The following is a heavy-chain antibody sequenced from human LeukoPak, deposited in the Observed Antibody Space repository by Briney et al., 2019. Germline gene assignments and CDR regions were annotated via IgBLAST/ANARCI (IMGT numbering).Heavy chain of an antibody. J-gene: IGHJ4*02. CDR1: GFTFSDYA. V-gene: IGHV3-23*01. Sequence: GGSLRLSCVASGFTFSDYAMSWVRQTPEKALEWVSAVSGNDGGSTYYADSVKGRFTISRDSSKNTVYLQMNSLRAEDTAVYYCARDSLRQQLVMDYWGQGTLVTVSS. D-gene: IGHD6-13*01. CDR2: VSGNDGGST. CDR3: ARDSLRQQLVMDY.